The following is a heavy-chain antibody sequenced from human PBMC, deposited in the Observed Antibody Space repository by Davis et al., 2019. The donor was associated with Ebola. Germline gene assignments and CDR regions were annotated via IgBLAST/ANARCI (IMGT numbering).Heavy chain of an antibody. CDR3: AGGDSGWDASDI. V-gene: IGHV3-74*01. CDR1: GFTFSSYW. D-gene: IGHD6-19*01. J-gene: IGHJ3*02. CDR2: INSDGSST. Sequence: HTGGSLRLSCAASGFTFSSYWMHWVRQAPGKGLVWVSRINSDGSSTSYADSVKGRFTISRDNAKNTLYLQMNSLRAEDTAVYYCAGGDSGWDASDIWGRGTMVTVSS.